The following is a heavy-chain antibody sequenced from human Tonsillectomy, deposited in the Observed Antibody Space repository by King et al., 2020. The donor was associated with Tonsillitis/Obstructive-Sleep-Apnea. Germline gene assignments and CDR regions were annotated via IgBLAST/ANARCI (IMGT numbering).Heavy chain of an antibody. J-gene: IGHJ6*02. CDR3: ARDRDSTNFGMDV. V-gene: IGHV4-59*01. CDR1: GGSISTYS. D-gene: IGHD3-22*01. CDR2: IYYSGST. Sequence: VQLQESGPGLVKPSETLSLTCTVSGGSISTYSWNWIRQPPGKGLEWIGYIYYSGSTNYNPSLKSRVTMSVDTSKDQFSLRLSSVTAADTAVYYCARDRDSTNFGMDVWGQGTTVTVSS.